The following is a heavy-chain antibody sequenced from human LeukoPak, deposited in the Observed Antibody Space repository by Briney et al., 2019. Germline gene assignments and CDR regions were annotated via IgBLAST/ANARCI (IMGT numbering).Heavy chain of an antibody. D-gene: IGHD2-2*02. J-gene: IGHJ3*02. CDR1: GGSISSSSYY. V-gene: IGHV4-39*07. Sequence: SETLSLTCTVSGGSISSSSYYWGWIRQPPGKGLEWIGSIYYSGSTYYNPSLKSRVTISVDTSKNQFSLKLSSVTSADTAVYYCARAYFSGVVPAAIPDAFDIWGQGTMVTVSS. CDR3: ARAYFSGVVPAAIPDAFDI. CDR2: IYYSGST.